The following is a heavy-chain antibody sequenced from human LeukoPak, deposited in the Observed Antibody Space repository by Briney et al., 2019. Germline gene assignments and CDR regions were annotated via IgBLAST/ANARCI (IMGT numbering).Heavy chain of an antibody. CDR2: ISYSGST. J-gene: IGHJ4*02. Sequence: SETLSLTCTVSGGSISPYYWSWVRQPPGKGLEWIGFISYSGSTNYFPSLRSRVTMSVDTSKNQFSLKLSSVTAADTAVYYCARGFSNGWYQDHWGQGTLVAGSS. CDR3: ARGFSNGWYQDH. D-gene: IGHD6-19*01. CDR1: GGSISPYY. V-gene: IGHV4-59*01.